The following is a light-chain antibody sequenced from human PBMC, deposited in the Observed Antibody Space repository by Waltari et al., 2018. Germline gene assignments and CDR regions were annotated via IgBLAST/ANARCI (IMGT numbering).Light chain of an antibody. CDR3: QQHYDTPLT. V-gene: IGKV4-1*01. J-gene: IGKJ3*01. CDR1: QSVFYNSNNKNY. Sequence: DIVMTQSPDSLAVSLGERATINCTSSQSVFYNSNNKNYLAWYQHKPGQPPKLLIYWASTREAGVPDRFSGSGSGTDFTLTISSLQAEDLAVYYCQQHYDTPLTFGPGTKVDVK. CDR2: WAS.